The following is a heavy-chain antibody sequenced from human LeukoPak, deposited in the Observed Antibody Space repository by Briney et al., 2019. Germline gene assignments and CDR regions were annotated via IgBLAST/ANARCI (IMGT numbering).Heavy chain of an antibody. V-gene: IGHV4-38-2*02. Sequence: SETLSLTCTVSGYSISSGYYWGWIRQPPGKGLEWIGSIYHSGSTYYNPSLKSRVTISVDTSKNQFSLKLSSVTAADTAVYYCARRHRYYDSSGYYPRGAFDIWGQGTMVTVSS. D-gene: IGHD3-22*01. CDR3: ARRHRYYDSSGYYPRGAFDI. CDR2: IYHSGST. CDR1: GYSISSGYY. J-gene: IGHJ3*02.